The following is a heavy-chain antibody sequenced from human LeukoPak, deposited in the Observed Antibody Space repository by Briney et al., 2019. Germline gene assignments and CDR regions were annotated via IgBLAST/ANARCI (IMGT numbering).Heavy chain of an antibody. CDR1: GFTFSSYG. J-gene: IGHJ3*02. V-gene: IGHV3-33*03. D-gene: IGHD4-17*01. CDR3: AKDPNGDYIGTFDI. CDR2: IWYDGSNK. Sequence: GRSLRLSCAASGFTFSSYGMHWVRQAPGKGLEWVAVIWYDGSNKYYADSVKGRFPISRDKSKNPWYLQMNSLRVEDTAVYYCAKDPNGDYIGTFDIWGQATIVTVSS.